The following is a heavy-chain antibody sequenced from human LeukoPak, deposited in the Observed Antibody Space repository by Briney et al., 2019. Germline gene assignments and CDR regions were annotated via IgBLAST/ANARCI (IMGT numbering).Heavy chain of an antibody. J-gene: IGHJ6*02. V-gene: IGHV3-30*18. CDR3: AKDRGSSSSAYGMDV. D-gene: IGHD6-13*01. Sequence: GGSLRLSCAGSGFTFSNYDMHWVRQAPGKGLEWVAVITYDGGNRYCADSVKGRFTISRDNSQNTLYLQMNSLRAEDTAVYYCAKDRGSSSSAYGMDVWGQGTTVTVSS. CDR1: GFTFSNYD. CDR2: ITYDGGNR.